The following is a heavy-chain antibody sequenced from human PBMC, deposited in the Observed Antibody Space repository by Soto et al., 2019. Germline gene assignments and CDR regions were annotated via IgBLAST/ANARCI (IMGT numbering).Heavy chain of an antibody. CDR2: MYHSGST. CDR1: GGSINSGGYY. D-gene: IGHD2-2*01. J-gene: IGHJ3*02. CDR3: ARAGDAMAFGI. Sequence: QVQLQESGPGLVKPSQTLSLTCIVSGGSINSGGYYWNWIRQHPGQGLEWIGYMYHSGSTYYDPSLRSRLTISVDTSQTRLSLRLTSVTVADTAVYYCARAGDAMAFGIWGQGTAVTVSS. V-gene: IGHV4-31*03.